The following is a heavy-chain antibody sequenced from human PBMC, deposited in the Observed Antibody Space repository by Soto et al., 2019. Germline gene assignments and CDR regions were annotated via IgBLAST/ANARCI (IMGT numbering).Heavy chain of an antibody. V-gene: IGHV4-59*01. J-gene: IGHJ5*02. CDR1: GGSISSYY. Sequence: PWETLSLTCTVSGGSISSYYWSWIRQPPGKGLEWIGYIYYSGSTNYNPSLKSRVTISVDTSKNQFSLKLSSVTAADTAVYYCARETYYYGSGSYQNWFDPWGQGTLVTVSS. CDR3: ARETYYYGSGSYQNWFDP. CDR2: IYYSGST. D-gene: IGHD3-10*01.